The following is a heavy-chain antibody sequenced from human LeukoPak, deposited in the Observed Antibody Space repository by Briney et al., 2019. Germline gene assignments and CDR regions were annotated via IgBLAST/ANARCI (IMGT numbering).Heavy chain of an antibody. CDR1: GFTFSSSP. CDR3: AWGYDGFDY. Sequence: GRSLRLSCEASGFTFSSSPMHWVRQAPGKGLEWLAVISYDGSSKYYSDSVKGRFTISRDNSKNTLYLQMNSLRAEDTAVYYCAWGYDGFDYWGQGTLVTVSS. J-gene: IGHJ4*02. V-gene: IGHV3-30*14. CDR2: ISYDGSSK. D-gene: IGHD7-27*01.